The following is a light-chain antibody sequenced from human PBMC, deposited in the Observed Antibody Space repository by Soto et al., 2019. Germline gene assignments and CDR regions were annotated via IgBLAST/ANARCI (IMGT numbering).Light chain of an antibody. Sequence: DIQLTQSPSFLSASVGDRVTITCRASQDISSYLAWYQQKPGKAPKLLIYAASTLQSGVPSRFSGSGSGIEFTLTISSLQPEDFATYYCQQPNSYPRTFGQGTKVEIK. CDR2: AAS. CDR3: QQPNSYPRT. J-gene: IGKJ1*01. CDR1: QDISSY. V-gene: IGKV1-9*01.